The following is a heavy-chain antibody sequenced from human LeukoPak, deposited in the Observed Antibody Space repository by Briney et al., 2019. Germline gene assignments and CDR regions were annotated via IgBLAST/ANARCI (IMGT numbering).Heavy chain of an antibody. D-gene: IGHD6-19*01. CDR3: ARDSTGSLDY. V-gene: IGHV3-7*01. CDR1: GFTFYTYY. CDR2: VSQDGSGK. Sequence: GGSLRLSCVASGFTFYTYYMAWVRQAPGKGPEWVANVSQDGSGKNYVDSVKGRFTISRDNAKNSLYLQMNSLRAEDTAVYYCARDSTGSLDYWGQGTLVSVSS. J-gene: IGHJ4*02.